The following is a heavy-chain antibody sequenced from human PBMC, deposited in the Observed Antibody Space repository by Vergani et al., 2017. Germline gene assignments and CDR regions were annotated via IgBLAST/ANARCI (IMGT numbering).Heavy chain of an antibody. CDR3: ASDSRYCSSTSCHVGRDWFDP. CDR1: GYPFTSYY. J-gene: IGHJ5*02. D-gene: IGHD2-2*01. V-gene: IGHV1-46*01. Sequence: QVQLVQSGAEVKKPGASVKVSCKASGYPFTSYYMHWVRQAPGQGLEWMGIINPSGGSTSYAQKFQGRVTMTRDTSTSTVYMELSSLKSEDTAVYYCASDSRYCSSTSCHVGRDWFDPWSEGTLVTVSS. CDR2: INPSGGST.